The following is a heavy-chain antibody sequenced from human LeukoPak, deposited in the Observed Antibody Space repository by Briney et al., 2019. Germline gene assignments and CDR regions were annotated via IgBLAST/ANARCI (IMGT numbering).Heavy chain of an antibody. D-gene: IGHD5-12*01. V-gene: IGHV4-59*12. CDR3: ARAHERGATIKGKWFDP. J-gene: IGHJ5*02. CDR1: GGSINNYH. CDR2: ISYSGTT. Sequence: SETLSLTCTVSGGSINNYHWVWIRQPPGKALEWIGYISYSGTTNYNPSLKSRITISVDMSKSQSSLTMNPLTAADTAVYYCARAHERGATIKGKWFDPWGQGTLVTVSS.